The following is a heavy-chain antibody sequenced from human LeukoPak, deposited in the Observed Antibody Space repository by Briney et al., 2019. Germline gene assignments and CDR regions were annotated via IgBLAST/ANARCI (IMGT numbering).Heavy chain of an antibody. CDR1: GFTFSSYA. J-gene: IGHJ4*02. Sequence: GGSLRLSCAASGFTFSSYAMSWVRQAPGKWLGWVLAISGSGGSTYYADSVKGRFTISRDNSKNTLYLQMNSLRAEDTAVYYCAKDKSISRYQLPLDYWGQGTMVTVSS. V-gene: IGHV3-23*01. CDR2: ISGSGGST. D-gene: IGHD2-2*01. CDR3: AKDKSISRYQLPLDY.